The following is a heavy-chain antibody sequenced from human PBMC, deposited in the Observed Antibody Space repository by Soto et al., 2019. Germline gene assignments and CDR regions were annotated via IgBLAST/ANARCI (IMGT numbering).Heavy chain of an antibody. Sequence: QVQLVESGGGVVQPGRSLRLSCAASGFTFSSYAMHWVRQAPGKGLEWVAVISYDGSNKYYADSVKGRFTISRDNSKNTLYLQMNSLRAEDTAVYYCARDTRGAFDIWGQGTMFTVSS. J-gene: IGHJ3*02. D-gene: IGHD3-10*01. CDR3: ARDTRGAFDI. CDR2: ISYDGSNK. V-gene: IGHV3-30-3*01. CDR1: GFTFSSYA.